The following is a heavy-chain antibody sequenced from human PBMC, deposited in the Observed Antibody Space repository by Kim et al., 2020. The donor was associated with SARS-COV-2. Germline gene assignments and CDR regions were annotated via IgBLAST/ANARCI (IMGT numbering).Heavy chain of an antibody. D-gene: IGHD1-26*01. CDR2: IYPGDSDT. CDR1: GYSFTSYW. CDR3: AVGGSVLSYAFDI. V-gene: IGHV5-51*01. Sequence: GESLQISCKGSGYSFTSYWIGWVRQMPGKGLEWMGIIYPGDSDTRYSPSFQGQVTISADKSISTAYLKWSSLKASDTAMYYCAVGGSVLSYAFDIWGQGTMVTVSS. J-gene: IGHJ3*02.